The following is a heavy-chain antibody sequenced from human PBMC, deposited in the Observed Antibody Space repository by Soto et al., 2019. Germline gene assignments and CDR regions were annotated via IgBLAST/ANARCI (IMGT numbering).Heavy chain of an antibody. Sequence: QVQLQQWGAGLLKPSETLSLTCAVYGGSFSGYYWSWIRQPPGKGLEWIGEINHSGSTNYNPSLKSRVTISVDTSKNQFSLKLSSVTAADTAVYYCARIRRSYGSGSGYFDYWGQGTLVTVSS. CDR1: GGSFSGYY. J-gene: IGHJ4*02. CDR3: ARIRRSYGSGSGYFDY. D-gene: IGHD3-10*01. CDR2: INHSGST. V-gene: IGHV4-34*01.